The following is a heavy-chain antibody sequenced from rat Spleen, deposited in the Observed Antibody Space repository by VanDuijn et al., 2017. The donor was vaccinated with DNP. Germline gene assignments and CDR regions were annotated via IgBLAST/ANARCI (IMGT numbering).Heavy chain of an antibody. CDR1: GFTFSDYY. V-gene: IGHV5-27*01. CDR2: ISTSGGST. Sequence: EVQLVESGGGLVQPGRSLKLSCAASGFTFSDYYMAWVRQAPTKGLEWVASISTSGGSTYYRDSVKGRFTISRDNAKSTLYLQMSKLGSEDTAIYYCTTGTYWGQGVMVTVSS. J-gene: IGHJ2*01. CDR3: TTGTY.